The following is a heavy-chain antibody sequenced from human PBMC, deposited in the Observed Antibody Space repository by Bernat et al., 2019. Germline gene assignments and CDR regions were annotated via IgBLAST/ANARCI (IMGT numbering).Heavy chain of an antibody. CDR1: GYTFTGYY. Sequence: QVQLVQSGAEVKKPGASVKVSCKASGYTFTGYYMHWVRQAPGQGLEWMGRINPNSGGTNYAQNFKGRGNMTRDTSISTAYMELSRLRSDDTAVYYCARDEGSTSQYYYYYMDVWGKGTTVTVSS. V-gene: IGHV1-2*06. CDR3: ARDEGSTSQYYYYYMDV. D-gene: IGHD2-2*01. J-gene: IGHJ6*03. CDR2: INPNSGGT.